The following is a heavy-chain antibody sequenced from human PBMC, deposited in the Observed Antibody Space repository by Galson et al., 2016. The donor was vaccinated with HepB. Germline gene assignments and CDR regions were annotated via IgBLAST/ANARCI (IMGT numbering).Heavy chain of an antibody. Sequence: SLRLSCAASGFTVSSNYMSWVRQAPGKGLEWVSVIYSGGSKYYADSVKGRFTISRDNSKNTLYLQMNSLRAGDTAVYYCAREKGYCSGGSCENWFDPWGQGTLVTVSS. CDR1: GFTVSSNY. V-gene: IGHV3-53*01. CDR2: IYSGGSK. J-gene: IGHJ5*02. D-gene: IGHD2-15*01. CDR3: AREKGYCSGGSCENWFDP.